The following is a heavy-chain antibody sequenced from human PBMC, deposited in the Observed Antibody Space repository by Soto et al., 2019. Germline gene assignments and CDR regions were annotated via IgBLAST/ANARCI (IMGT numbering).Heavy chain of an antibody. CDR3: AFTSRFQNY. CDR2: IDSSGAVV. Sequence: GGSLRLSCAASGFVFTDYYMNWIRQAPGKGPEWLSDIDSSGAVVGYADSVKGRFTISRDNAKNSLYLQMNSLRPEDTAMYYCAFTSRFQNYWGPGTLVTVSS. CDR1: GFVFTDYY. V-gene: IGHV3-11*01. D-gene: IGHD3-10*01. J-gene: IGHJ4*02.